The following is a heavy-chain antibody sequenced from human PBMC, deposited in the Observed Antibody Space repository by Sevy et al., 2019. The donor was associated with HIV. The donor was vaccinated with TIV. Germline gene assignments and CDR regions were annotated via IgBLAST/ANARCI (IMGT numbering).Heavy chain of an antibody. CDR1: GFTFDDYA. CDR3: DKDKGVRCSGGSCYYYYGMDV. Sequence: GGSLRLSCAASGFTFDDYAMHWVRQAPGKGLEWVSGISWNSGSIGYADSVKGRFTISRDNAKNSLYLQMNSLRAEDTALYYCDKDKGVRCSGGSCYYYYGMDVWGQGTTVTVSS. D-gene: IGHD2-15*01. J-gene: IGHJ6*02. V-gene: IGHV3-9*01. CDR2: ISWNSGSI.